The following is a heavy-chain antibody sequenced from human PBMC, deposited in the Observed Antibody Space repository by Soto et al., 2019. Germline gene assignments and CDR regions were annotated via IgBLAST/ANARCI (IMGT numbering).Heavy chain of an antibody. CDR2: INHSGST. CDR3: ARDHEVVTAIRTAGGLYY. Sequence: SETLSLTCAVYGGSFSGYYWSWTRQPPGKGLEWIGEINHSGSTNYNPSLKSRVTISVDTSKNQFSLKLSSVTAADTAVYYCARDHEVVTAIRTAGGLYYWGQGTLVTVSS. V-gene: IGHV4-34*01. CDR1: GGSFSGYY. D-gene: IGHD2-21*02. J-gene: IGHJ4*02.